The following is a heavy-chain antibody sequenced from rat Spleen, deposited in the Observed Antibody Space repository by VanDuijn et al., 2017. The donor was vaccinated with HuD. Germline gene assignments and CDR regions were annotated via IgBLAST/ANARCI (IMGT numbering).Heavy chain of an antibody. CDR1: GFNFNDYW. D-gene: IGHD1-11*01. V-gene: IGHV4-2*01. CDR3: VRGGAYFDY. Sequence: EVKLVESGGGLVQPGRSLKLSCAASGFNFNDYWMGWVRQAPGKGLEWIGEIKKDSRTINQNPSLKDKFTISRDNAKSSLYLQMDSLRSEDTATYYCVRGGAYFDYWGQGVMVTVSS. J-gene: IGHJ2*01. CDR2: IKKDSRTI.